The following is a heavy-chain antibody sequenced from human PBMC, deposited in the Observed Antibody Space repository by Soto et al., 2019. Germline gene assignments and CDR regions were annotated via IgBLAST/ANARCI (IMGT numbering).Heavy chain of an antibody. V-gene: IGHV5-51*01. Sequence: PGESLKISCKGSGYSLTSYWIGWVRQMPGKGLEWMGIIYPGDSDTRYSPSFQGQVTISADKSISTAYLQWSSLKASDTAMYYCARLRSSEPDDYSNYNPSDYYYYGMDVWGQGTTVTVSS. CDR2: IYPGDSDT. CDR3: ARLRSSEPDDYSNYNPSDYYYYGMDV. CDR1: GYSLTSYW. J-gene: IGHJ6*02. D-gene: IGHD4-4*01.